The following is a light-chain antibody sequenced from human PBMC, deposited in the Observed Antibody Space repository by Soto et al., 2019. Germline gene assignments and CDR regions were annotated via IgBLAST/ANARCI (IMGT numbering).Light chain of an antibody. J-gene: IGKJ5*01. CDR2: GAS. CDR3: QQCSDWPLIT. V-gene: IGKV3-15*01. CDR1: QSVSSY. Sequence: EVVMTQSPATLSLSPGERATLSCRASQSVSSYLAWYQQKPGQAPRLLIYGASTRATGIPARFSGSGSGTEFTLTISSLQSEDFAVYYCQQCSDWPLITFGQGTRLEIK.